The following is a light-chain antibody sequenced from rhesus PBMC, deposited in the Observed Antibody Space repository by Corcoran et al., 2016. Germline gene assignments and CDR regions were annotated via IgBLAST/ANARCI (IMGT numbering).Light chain of an antibody. V-gene: IGKV3S9*01. Sequence: EIVMTQSPATLSLSPGERAALSCRASQSVNSYVAWYQQKPDQAPRLLIYGASSRATGIPERFSGSVSGTDFTLIISSLEPEDVGVYYCQQYHNWITFGPGTKLDIK. CDR1: QSVNSY. J-gene: IGKJ3*01. CDR3: QQYHNWIT. CDR2: GAS.